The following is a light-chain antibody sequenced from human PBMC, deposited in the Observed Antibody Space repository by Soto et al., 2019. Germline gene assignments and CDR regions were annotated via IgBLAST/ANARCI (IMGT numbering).Light chain of an antibody. CDR3: RSYTSINIGKV. V-gene: IGLV2-14*01. CDR1: SHDVGGYKY. CDR2: EVS. Sequence: QSALTQPASVSGSPGQSITISCTGTSHDVGGYKYVSWYQQHPGKAPKLIIYEVSDRPSGVSSRFSGFKSGNTASLTISGLQAEDEADYCRRSYTSINIGKVFGTGTKLTVL. J-gene: IGLJ1*01.